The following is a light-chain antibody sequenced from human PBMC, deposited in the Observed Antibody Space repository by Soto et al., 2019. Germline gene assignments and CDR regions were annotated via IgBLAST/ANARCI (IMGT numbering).Light chain of an antibody. CDR2: GSF. J-gene: IGKJ5*01. CDR3: QQYNNRPPIT. V-gene: IGKV3-15*01. Sequence: PEERATLTCCASQSVGRHLPWYQQKPGQAPRLLIFGSFARATGIPARFSGSGSGSEFTLTISGLQSEDFAVYYCQQYNNRPPITFGQGTRLE. CDR1: QSVGRH.